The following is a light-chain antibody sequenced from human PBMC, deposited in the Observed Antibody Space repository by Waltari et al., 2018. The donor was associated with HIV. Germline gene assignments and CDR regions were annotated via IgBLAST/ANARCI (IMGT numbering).Light chain of an antibody. CDR2: DAS. CDR3: QHRSNWPLT. Sequence: EIVLTQSPATLSLSPGERATLSCRASQSVTSYLAWYQQKPGQAPRLLIYDASDRSTGIPARFSGSGSGTDFTLTISSLEPEDFAVYYCQHRSNWPLTFGGGTKVEIK. V-gene: IGKV3-11*01. CDR1: QSVTSY. J-gene: IGKJ4*01.